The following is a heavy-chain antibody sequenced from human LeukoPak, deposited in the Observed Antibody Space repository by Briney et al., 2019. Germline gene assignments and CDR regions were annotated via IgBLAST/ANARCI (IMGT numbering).Heavy chain of an antibody. D-gene: IGHD2-2*01. J-gene: IGHJ4*02. CDR1: EYTFNDCY. V-gene: IGHV1-2*02. CDR2: INPVSCDT. Sequence: SEEVFCKACEYTFNDCYLHWVRQAPAQGPEWMGWINPVSCDTHYVGKFQHRLTLTRDTSINTAYVELSGLCCDDTAVFYCVRANFLYCGSTSCLFDFWGKGTLVTVSS. CDR3: VRANFLYCGSTSCLFDF.